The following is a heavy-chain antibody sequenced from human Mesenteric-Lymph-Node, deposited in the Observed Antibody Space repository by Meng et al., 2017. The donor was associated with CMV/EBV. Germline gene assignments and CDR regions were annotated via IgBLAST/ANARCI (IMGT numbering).Heavy chain of an antibody. CDR2: IYSGGST. J-gene: IGHJ6*02. V-gene: IGHV3-53*01. D-gene: IGHD3-3*01. CDR1: GFTVSTKY. Sequence: GESLKISCAASGFTVSTKYMSWVRQAPGKGLEWVSVIYSGGSTYYADSVKGRFTISRDNSKNTLYLQMNSLRAEDTAVYYCARGLQEYAYYDFWSGTEPYYGMDVWGQGTTVTVSS. CDR3: ARGLQEYAYYDFWSGTEPYYGMDV.